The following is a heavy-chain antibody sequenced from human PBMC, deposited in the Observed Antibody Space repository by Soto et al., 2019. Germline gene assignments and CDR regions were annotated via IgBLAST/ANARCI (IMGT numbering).Heavy chain of an antibody. CDR2: IVVGSGNT. D-gene: IGHD2-2*01. Sequence: QMQLVQSGPEVKKPGTSVKVSCKASGFTFTSSAVQWVRQARGQRLEWIGWIVVGSGNTNYAQKFQERVTITRDMSTSKAYMELSSLRSEDTAVYYCAADYCSSTSFYDYYYYGMDVWGQGTTVTVSS. CDR1: GFTFTSSA. CDR3: AADYCSSTSFYDYYYYGMDV. J-gene: IGHJ6*02. V-gene: IGHV1-58*01.